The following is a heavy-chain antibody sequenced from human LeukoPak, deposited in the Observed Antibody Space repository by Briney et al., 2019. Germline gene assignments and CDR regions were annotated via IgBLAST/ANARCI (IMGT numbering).Heavy chain of an antibody. CDR2: IKNDGSIT. J-gene: IGHJ5*02. Sequence: GGSLRLSCAASGFTFSTYWMHWVRQAPGKGLVWVSRIKNDGSITIYADSVKGRFTISRDNAKNTLYLQMNSLRAEDTAMYYCARASNYFDSRGLHWFDPWGQGTLVTVSS. CDR3: ARASNYFDSRGLHWFDP. D-gene: IGHD3-22*01. V-gene: IGHV3-74*01. CDR1: GFTFSTYW.